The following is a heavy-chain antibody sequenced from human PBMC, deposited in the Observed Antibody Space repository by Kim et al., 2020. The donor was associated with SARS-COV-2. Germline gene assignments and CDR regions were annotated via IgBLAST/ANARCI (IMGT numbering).Heavy chain of an antibody. CDR1: GFTFSSYS. J-gene: IGHJ4*02. CDR2: ISSSSSYI. Sequence: GGSLRLSCAASGFTFSSYSMNWVRQAPGKGLEWVSSISSSSSYIYYADSVKGRFTISRDNAKNSLYLQMNSLRAEDTAVYYCARDPAYSSSSVDYWGQGTLVTDSS. V-gene: IGHV3-21*01. CDR3: ARDPAYSSSSVDY. D-gene: IGHD6-6*01.